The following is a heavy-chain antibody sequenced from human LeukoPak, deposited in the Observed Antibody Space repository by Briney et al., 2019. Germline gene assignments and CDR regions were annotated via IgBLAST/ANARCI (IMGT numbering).Heavy chain of an antibody. CDR3: VNGNKKWTTD. Sequence: GGSLRLSCAAYGFTFNSYGMHWLRQAPGKGLEWVAVISYDGTKKYYADSVKGRFIISRDNSKNTMYLQVNSRTAEDTAVYYGVNGNKKWTTDWGQGTLVTVSS. D-gene: IGHD4-23*01. CDR1: GFTFNSYG. J-gene: IGHJ4*02. V-gene: IGHV3-30*03. CDR2: ISYDGTKK.